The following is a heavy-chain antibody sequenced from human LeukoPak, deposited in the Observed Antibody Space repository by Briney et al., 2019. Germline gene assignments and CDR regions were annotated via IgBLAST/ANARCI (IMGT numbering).Heavy chain of an antibody. CDR3: AGGKMATKPSYY. J-gene: IGHJ4*02. V-gene: IGHV4-59*01. CDR2: IYYSGST. Sequence: PSETLSLTCTVSGGSISSYYWSWIRQPPGKGLEWIRYIYYSGSTNYNPSLKSRVTISVDTSKNQFSLKLSSVTAADTAVYYCAGGKMATKPSYYWGQGTLVTVSS. CDR1: GGSISSYY. D-gene: IGHD5-24*01.